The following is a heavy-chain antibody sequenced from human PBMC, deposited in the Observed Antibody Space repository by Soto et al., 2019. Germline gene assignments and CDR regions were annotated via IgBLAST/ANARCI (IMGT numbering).Heavy chain of an antibody. D-gene: IGHD6-13*01. J-gene: IGHJ5*02. CDR3: ARQRPLYSTDNWFDP. CDR1: CGYISRSSYY. Sequence: SETLSLTCTVSCGYISRSSYYCGWIRQPPGKGLEWIGSIYYSGSTYYNPSLKSRVTISVDTSKNQFSLKLSSVTAADTAVYYCARQRPLYSTDNWFDPWGQGTLVPVSS. CDR2: IYYSGST. V-gene: IGHV4-39*01.